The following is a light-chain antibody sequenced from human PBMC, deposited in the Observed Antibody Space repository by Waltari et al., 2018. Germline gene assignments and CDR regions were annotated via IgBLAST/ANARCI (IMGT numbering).Light chain of an antibody. J-gene: IGKJ4*01. Sequence: DIQMTQSLFSLSASVGDRVTISCRASQSIINYLNWYQQKPGKAPELLIYTASTLQSGVPSRFSGSGFGADFTLTISSLQPEDFAAYYCQQSYTSPLTFGGGTNVEIK. V-gene: IGKV1-39*01. CDR1: QSIINY. CDR2: TAS. CDR3: QQSYTSPLT.